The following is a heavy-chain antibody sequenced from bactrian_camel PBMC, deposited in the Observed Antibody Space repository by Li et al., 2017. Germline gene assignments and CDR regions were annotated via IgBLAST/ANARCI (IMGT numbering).Heavy chain of an antibody. CDR2: IDGGGGTT. J-gene: IGHJ6*01. D-gene: IGHD1*01. CDR3: STPSLANLDWISSLGY. Sequence: HVQLVESGGGLVQPGGSLRLSCGASGFTISNYWMSWVRQTPGKGLERVSIIDGGGGTTYYGSGMRGRFTISRDNAENTMYLQMNNLESEDTALYYCSTPSLANLDWISSLGYWGQGTQVTVS. CDR1: GFTISNYW. V-gene: IGHV3S1*01.